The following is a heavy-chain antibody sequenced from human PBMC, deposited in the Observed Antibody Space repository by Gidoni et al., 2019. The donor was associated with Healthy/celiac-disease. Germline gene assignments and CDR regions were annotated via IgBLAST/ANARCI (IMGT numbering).Heavy chain of an antibody. V-gene: IGHV4-38-2*02. D-gene: IGHD4-17*01. Sequence: QVQLQESGPGLVKPSETLSLTCTVSGYSISSGYYWGWIRQPPGKGLEWIGSIYHSGSTYYNPSLKSRVTISVDTSKNQFSLKLSSVTAADTAVYYCARQDDYGDLGPFDIWGQGTMVTVSS. J-gene: IGHJ3*02. CDR3: ARQDDYGDLGPFDI. CDR2: IYHSGST. CDR1: GYSISSGYY.